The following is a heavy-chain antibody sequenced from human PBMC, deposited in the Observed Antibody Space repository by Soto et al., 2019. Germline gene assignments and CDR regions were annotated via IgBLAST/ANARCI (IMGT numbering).Heavy chain of an antibody. CDR1: GVTFSSYA. J-gene: IGHJ4*02. CDR3: ARVSRDGPFDY. V-gene: IGHV1-69*13. D-gene: IGHD2-2*01. Sequence: GASVKVSCKASGVTFSSYAISWVRQAPLQGLEWMGGIIPIFGTANYAQKFQGRVTITADESTSTAYMELSSLRSEDTAVYYCARVSRDGPFDYRGQRTLVTVSS. CDR2: IIPIFGTA.